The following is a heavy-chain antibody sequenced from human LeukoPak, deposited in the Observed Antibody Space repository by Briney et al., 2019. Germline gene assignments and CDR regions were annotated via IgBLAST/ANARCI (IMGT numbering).Heavy chain of an antibody. CDR3: ASLIAGRPYYYYMDV. CDR2: IYTSGST. J-gene: IGHJ6*03. Sequence: PSETLSLTCTVSGGSISSYYWSWIRQPPAKGLEGIGYIYTSGSTNYNLSLTSRVEISVDTSKNQLSLKLSSVTAADSPVYYCASLIAGRPYYYYMDVSGKGTTLAVSS. D-gene: IGHD6-6*01. V-gene: IGHV4-4*09. CDR1: GGSISSYY.